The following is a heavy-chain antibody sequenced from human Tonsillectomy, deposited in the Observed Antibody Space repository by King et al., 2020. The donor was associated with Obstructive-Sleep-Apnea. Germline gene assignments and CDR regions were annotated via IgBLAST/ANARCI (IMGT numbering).Heavy chain of an antibody. CDR2: VHYRGTT. D-gene: IGHD6-19*01. J-gene: IGHJ5*02. V-gene: IGHV4-39*07. Sequence: QLQESGPGLVKPSETLSLTCTVSGGSISRSHYYWGWIRQPPGKGLEWIGNVHYRGTTDYNPSLKSPVTISVDTSKNQFSLTLNSVTAADTAVYYCARTGGLAGAGSTNWFGPWGQGTLVTASS. CDR1: GGSISRSHYY. CDR3: ARTGGLAGAGSTNWFGP.